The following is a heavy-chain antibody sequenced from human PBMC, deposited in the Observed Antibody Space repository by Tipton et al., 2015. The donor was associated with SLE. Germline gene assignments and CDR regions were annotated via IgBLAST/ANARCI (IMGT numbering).Heavy chain of an antibody. Sequence: TLSLTCTVSGGSISNYYWSWIRQPAGKGLEWIGRIYPSGSTNYNPSLKSRVTMSVDTSKNQFSLRLTSVNAADTAIYYCARGGASSKWLDPWGQGTLVIVSS. J-gene: IGHJ5*02. CDR3: ARGGASSKWLDP. V-gene: IGHV4-4*07. D-gene: IGHD6-6*01. CDR2: IYPSGST. CDR1: GGSISNYY.